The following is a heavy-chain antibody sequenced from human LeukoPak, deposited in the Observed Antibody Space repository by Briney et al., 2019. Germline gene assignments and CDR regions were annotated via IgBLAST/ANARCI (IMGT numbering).Heavy chain of an antibody. CDR1: GGSISSYY. V-gene: IGHV4-4*07. J-gene: IGHJ4*02. CDR3: ASQAATGNYFDQ. CDR2: IYTSGST. Sequence: SETLSLTCTVTGGSISSYYWSWIRQPAGKGLEWIGRIYTSGSTNYNPSLKSRVTMSVDTSKNQFSLNLSSMTAADTAVYYCASQAATGNYFDQWGQGTLVTVSS. D-gene: IGHD6-13*01.